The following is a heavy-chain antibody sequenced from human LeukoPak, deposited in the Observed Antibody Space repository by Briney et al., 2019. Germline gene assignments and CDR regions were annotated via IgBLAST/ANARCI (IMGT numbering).Heavy chain of an antibody. CDR2: ISWHSGSI. J-gene: IGHJ3*02. V-gene: IGHV3-9*01. CDR1: GFTFDDYA. CDR3: AKDIRHGHYDFWSGYPFDAFDI. Sequence: GRSLRLSCAASGFTFDDYAMHWVRQAPGKGLEWVSGISWHSGSIGYADSVKGRFTISRDNAKNSLYLQMNSLRAEDTALYYCAKDIRHGHYDFWSGYPFDAFDIWGQGTMVTVSS. D-gene: IGHD3-3*01.